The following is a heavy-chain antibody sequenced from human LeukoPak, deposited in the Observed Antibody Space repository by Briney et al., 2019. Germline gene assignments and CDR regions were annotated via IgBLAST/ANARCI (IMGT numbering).Heavy chain of an antibody. Sequence: GWSLRLSCAASGFTFSDFGMTWVRQAPGKGLEWVSYISSSSLSIYYADSVKGRFTISRDNARNSLYLQMNSLRAEDTAMYYCARDATPTQLWFRGSFDYWGLGALVTVAS. D-gene: IGHD5-18*01. CDR2: ISSSSLSI. CDR3: ARDATPTQLWFRGSFDY. CDR1: GFTFSDFG. V-gene: IGHV3-48*01. J-gene: IGHJ4*02.